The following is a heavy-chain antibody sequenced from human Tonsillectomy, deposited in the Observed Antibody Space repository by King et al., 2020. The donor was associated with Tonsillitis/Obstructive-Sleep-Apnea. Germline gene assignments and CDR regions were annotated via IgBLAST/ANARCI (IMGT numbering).Heavy chain of an antibody. V-gene: IGHV4-34*01. D-gene: IGHD6-13*01. CDR2: MNHSGST. Sequence: VQLQQWGAGLLKPSETLSLTCAVYGGSFSGYYWSWIRQPPGKGLEWIGEMNHSGSTNYNPSLKSRVTISVDTSKNQFSLKLSSVTAADTAVYYCARGQEQLVGDWFDPWGQGTLVTVAS. CDR3: ARGQEQLVGDWFDP. CDR1: GGSFSGYY. J-gene: IGHJ5*02.